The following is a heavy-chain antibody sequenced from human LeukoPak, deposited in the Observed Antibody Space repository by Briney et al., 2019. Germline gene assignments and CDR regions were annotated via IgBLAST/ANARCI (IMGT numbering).Heavy chain of an antibody. Sequence: SVKVSCKASGGTFSSYAISWVRQAPGQGLEWMGRTIPILGIANYAQKFQGRVTITADKSTSTAYMELSSLRSEDTAVYYCARVMVRGVITLGDAFDIWGQGTMVTVSS. CDR2: TIPILGIA. CDR1: GGTFSSYA. CDR3: ARVMVRGVITLGDAFDI. V-gene: IGHV1-69*04. J-gene: IGHJ3*02. D-gene: IGHD3-10*01.